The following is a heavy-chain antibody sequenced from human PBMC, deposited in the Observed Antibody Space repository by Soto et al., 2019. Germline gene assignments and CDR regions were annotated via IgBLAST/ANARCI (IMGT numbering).Heavy chain of an antibody. J-gene: IGHJ6*02. D-gene: IGHD3-10*01. CDR1: GFTFDDFA. CDR3: AKDRGSGSYAANFQYYGMDV. V-gene: IGHV3-9*01. CDR2: INWNSGRI. Sequence: EEQLMESGGGLVQPGRSLRLSCAASGFTFDDFAMHWVRQAPGKGLEWVSGINWNSGRIGYADSVKGRFTISRDNAKTSLYLQMNSLRAEDTALYYCAKDRGSGSYAANFQYYGMDVWGQGTTVTVSS.